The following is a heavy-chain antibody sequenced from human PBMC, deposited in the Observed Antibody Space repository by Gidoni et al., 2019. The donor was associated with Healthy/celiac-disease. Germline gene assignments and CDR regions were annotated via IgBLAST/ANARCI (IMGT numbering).Heavy chain of an antibody. Sequence: QVQLQDSLPGLVKPAQTLSLTFTVSVGSISSGDYYWSWIRQPPRKGLEWIGYIYYSGSTYYNPSLKSRVTISVDTSKNQFYLKLSSVTAADTAVYYCARAPMILHLQHWGQGTLVTVSS. D-gene: IGHD3-16*01. V-gene: IGHV4-30-4*01. CDR2: IYYSGST. J-gene: IGHJ1*01. CDR3: ARAPMILHLQH. CDR1: VGSISSGDYY.